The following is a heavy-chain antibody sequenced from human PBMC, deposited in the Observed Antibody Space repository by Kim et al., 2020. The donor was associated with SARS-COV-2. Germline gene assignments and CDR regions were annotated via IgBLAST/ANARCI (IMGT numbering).Heavy chain of an antibody. V-gene: IGHV3-48*04. J-gene: IGHJ4*02. CDR2: SSSSTI. D-gene: IGHD7-27*01. Sequence: SSSSTIYYADSVKGRFTISRDNAKNSLYLQMNSLRAEDTAVYCCAANWAHYWGQGTLVTVSS. CDR3: AANWAHY.